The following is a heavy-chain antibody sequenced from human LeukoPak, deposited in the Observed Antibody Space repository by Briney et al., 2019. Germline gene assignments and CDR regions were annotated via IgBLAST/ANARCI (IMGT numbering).Heavy chain of an antibody. V-gene: IGHV3-21*01. CDR2: ISSSSSYI. CDR1: GFTFSSYS. D-gene: IGHD5-18*01. CDR3: ARDSQFGYSYGTNCYYYGMDV. J-gene: IGHJ6*02. Sequence: GGSLRLSCAASGFTFSSYSMNWVRQAPGKGLEWVSSISSSSSYIYYADSVKGRFTISRDNAKNSLYLQMNSLRAEDTAVYYCARDSQFGYSYGTNCYYYGMDVWGQGTTVTVSS.